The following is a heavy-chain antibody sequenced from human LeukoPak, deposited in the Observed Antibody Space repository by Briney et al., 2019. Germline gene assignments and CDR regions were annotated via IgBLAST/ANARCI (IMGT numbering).Heavy chain of an antibody. CDR3: AKNGNYGDYFDY. Sequence: GRSLRLSCAASGFTFDDYFMHWVRQAPGKGLEWVSGINRNSNTIRYADSVKGRFTISRDNAKNSLYLQMNSLRAEDTALYYCAKNGNYGDYFDYWGQGTLVTVSS. CDR1: GFTFDDYF. J-gene: IGHJ4*02. CDR2: INRNSNTI. D-gene: IGHD4-17*01. V-gene: IGHV3-9*01.